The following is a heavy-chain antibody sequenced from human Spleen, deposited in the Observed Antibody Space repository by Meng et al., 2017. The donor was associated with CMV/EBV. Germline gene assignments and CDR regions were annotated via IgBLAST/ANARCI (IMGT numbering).Heavy chain of an antibody. D-gene: IGHD2-2*01. CDR3: ARDCGYCSSTSCYFCY. CDR1: GGSFSGYY. CDR2: INHSGST. J-gene: IGHJ4*02. V-gene: IGHV4-34*01. Sequence: QVQLQQWGAGLLKPSETLSLTCAVYGGSFSGYYWSWIRQPPGKGLEWIGEINHSGSTNYNPSLKSRVTISVDTSKNQFSLKLSSVTAADTAVYYCARDCGYCSSTSCYFCYWGQGTLVTVAS.